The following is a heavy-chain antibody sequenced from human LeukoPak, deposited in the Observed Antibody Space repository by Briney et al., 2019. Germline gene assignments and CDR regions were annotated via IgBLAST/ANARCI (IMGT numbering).Heavy chain of an antibody. Sequence: GASVKVSFTASGYTFTIYYMHWVRQAPGQGLEWMGIINPSGGSTSYAQKFQGRVTMTRDTSTSTVYMELSSLRSEDTAVYFCARGIVVANFDYWGQGTLVTVSS. J-gene: IGHJ4*02. CDR1: GYTFTIYY. CDR2: INPSGGST. D-gene: IGHD6-19*01. V-gene: IGHV1-46*01. CDR3: ARGIVVANFDY.